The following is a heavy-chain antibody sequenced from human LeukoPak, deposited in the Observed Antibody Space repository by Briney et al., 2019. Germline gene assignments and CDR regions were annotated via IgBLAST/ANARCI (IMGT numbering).Heavy chain of an antibody. CDR3: ARLLFHTTGWYYFDY. Sequence: ASVKVSCKASGYTFTNYGISWVRQAPGQGLEWMGWISAYNGNTNYAQKLQGRVTMTTNTSTSTAYMELRSLRSDDTAVYYCARLLFHTTGWYYFDYWGQGTLVTVSS. CDR2: ISAYNGNT. J-gene: IGHJ4*02. D-gene: IGHD6-19*01. V-gene: IGHV1-18*01. CDR1: GYTFTNYG.